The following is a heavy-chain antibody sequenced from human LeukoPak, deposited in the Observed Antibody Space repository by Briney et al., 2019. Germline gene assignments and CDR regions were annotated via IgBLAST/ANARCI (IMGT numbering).Heavy chain of an antibody. CDR2: IYPGDSDT. J-gene: IGHJ6*02. D-gene: IGHD5-18*01. Sequence: GESLKISCKGSGYSFTSYWIGWVCQMPGKGLEWMGIIYPGDSDTRYSPSFQGQVTISADKSISTAYLQWSSLKASDTAMYYCARRADGYSLPHGGMDVWGQGTTVTVSS. CDR1: GYSFTSYW. CDR3: ARRADGYSLPHGGMDV. V-gene: IGHV5-51*01.